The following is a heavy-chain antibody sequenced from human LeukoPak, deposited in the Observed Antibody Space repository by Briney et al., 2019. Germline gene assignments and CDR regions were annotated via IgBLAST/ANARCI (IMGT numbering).Heavy chain of an antibody. D-gene: IGHD3-22*01. J-gene: IGHJ4*02. V-gene: IGHV4-39*02. Sequence: PSETLSLTCTVSGGSISSSSHYWGWIRQPPGKGLEWIGSIYYSGTTYYNPSLKSRVSISVDTSKNLFSLKLISMTAADTALYYCARDVSSYEGLYWGQGTLVTVSS. CDR3: ARDVSSYEGLY. CDR1: GGSISSSSHY. CDR2: IYYSGTT.